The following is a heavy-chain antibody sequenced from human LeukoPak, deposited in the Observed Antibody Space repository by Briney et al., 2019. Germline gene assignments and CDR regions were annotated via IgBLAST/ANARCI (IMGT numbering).Heavy chain of an antibody. CDR1: GFTFSDYY. D-gene: IGHD5-18*01. Sequence: PGGSLRLSCAAPGFTFSDYYMSWIRQAPGKGLEWVSYISSSSSYTNYADSVKGRFTISRDNAKNSLYLQMNSLRAEDTAVYYCARVRSYGSYYFDYWGQGTLVTVSS. CDR2: ISSSSSYT. V-gene: IGHV3-11*06. J-gene: IGHJ4*02. CDR3: ARVRSYGSYYFDY.